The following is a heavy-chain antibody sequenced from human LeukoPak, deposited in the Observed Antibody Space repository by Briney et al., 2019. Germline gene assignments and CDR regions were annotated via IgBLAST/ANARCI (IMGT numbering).Heavy chain of an antibody. Sequence: GASVKVSCKASGYTFSIYGFSWVRQAPGQGLEWMGWISAYNGNTNYAQKFQGRVTTTTDTSTSTAHMELRSLRSDDTAVYYCARQGYSGHSQGAADYWGQGTLVTVSS. V-gene: IGHV1-18*01. CDR2: ISAYNGNT. CDR3: ARQGYSGHSQGAADY. CDR1: GYTFSIYG. D-gene: IGHD4-23*01. J-gene: IGHJ4*02.